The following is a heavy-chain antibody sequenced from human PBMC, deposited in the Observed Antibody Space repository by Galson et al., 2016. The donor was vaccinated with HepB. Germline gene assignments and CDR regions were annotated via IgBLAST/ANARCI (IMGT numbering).Heavy chain of an antibody. CDR1: GFTFNSYA. D-gene: IGHD1-20*01. CDR2: ISGGGGGT. J-gene: IGHJ6*03. CDR3: AKGTDNWNQYYMDV. V-gene: IGHV3-23*01. Sequence: SLRLSCATSGFTFNSYAMHWVRQVPGKGLEWVSGISGGGGGTYDAGSVKGRFTISRDNSKKTLYLQMNSLRAEDTAVYNCAKGTDNWNQYYMDVWGKGTTVSVSS.